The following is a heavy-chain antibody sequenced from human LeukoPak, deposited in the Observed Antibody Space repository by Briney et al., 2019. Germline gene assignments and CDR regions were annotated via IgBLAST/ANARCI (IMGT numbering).Heavy chain of an antibody. CDR1: GGSISSGDYY. J-gene: IGHJ4*02. Sequence: PSETLSPTCTVSGGSISSGDYYWTWIRQPPGKGLEWMGYIFYSGSMYYNPSLKSRLTISVDTSKNQFSLKLRSVTAADTAVYYCARQTTVISFDYWGQGALVTVSS. V-gene: IGHV4-30-4*01. CDR3: ARQTTVISFDY. CDR2: IFYSGSM. D-gene: IGHD4-17*01.